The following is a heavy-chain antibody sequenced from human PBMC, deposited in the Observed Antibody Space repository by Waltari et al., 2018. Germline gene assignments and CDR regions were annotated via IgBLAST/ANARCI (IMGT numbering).Heavy chain of an antibody. V-gene: IGHV4-38-2*02. CDR3: ATTMIRTYYDILTGYYYFDY. Sequence: QVQLQESGPGLVKPSETLSLTCTVSGYSISSGYYWGWLRQPPGTGREWIGSIYHSGSTYYNPSLKSRVTISVDTSKNQFSLKLSSVTAADTAVYYCATTMIRTYYDILTGYYYFDYWGQGTLVTVSS. CDR1: GYSISSGYY. J-gene: IGHJ4*02. CDR2: IYHSGST. D-gene: IGHD3-9*01.